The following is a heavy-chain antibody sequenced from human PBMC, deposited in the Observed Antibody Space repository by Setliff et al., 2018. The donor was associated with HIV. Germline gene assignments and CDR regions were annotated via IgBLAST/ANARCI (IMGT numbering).Heavy chain of an antibody. CDR2: IDHSGST. V-gene: IGHV4-34*09. CDR3: ARDRVGVGAARFWYFDL. Sequence: SETLSLTCAVYGGSLSGYHWSWIRQHPGKGLEWIGYIDHSGSTYYNPSLLSRVSISVDPSKNQFSLKLNSVTAADTAVYYCARDRVGVGAARFWYFDLWGRGTLVTVSS. D-gene: IGHD1-26*01. J-gene: IGHJ2*01. CDR1: GGSLSGYH.